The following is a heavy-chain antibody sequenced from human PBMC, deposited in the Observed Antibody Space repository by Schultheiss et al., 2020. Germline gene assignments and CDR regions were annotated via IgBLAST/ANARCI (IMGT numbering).Heavy chain of an antibody. D-gene: IGHD3-22*01. CDR3: ARDRYYDSGGPTYFFDY. Sequence: SETLSLTCTVSGGSISSYYWSWIRQPPGKGLEWIGEINHSGSTNYNPSLKSRLTISIDTSQNQFSLKLSSATSADTAVYYCARDRYYDSGGPTYFFDYWGQGALVTVSS. CDR1: GGSISSYY. V-gene: IGHV4-34*09. CDR2: INHSGST. J-gene: IGHJ4*02.